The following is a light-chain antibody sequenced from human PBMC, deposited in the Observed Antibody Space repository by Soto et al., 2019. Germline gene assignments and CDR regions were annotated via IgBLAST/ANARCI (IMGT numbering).Light chain of an antibody. V-gene: IGKV3-20*01. Sequence: EIVLTQSPGTLSLSPGERATLSCRASQSVSSSYLAWYQQKPGQAPRLLIYGASSRATGLPDRFSGSGSGTAFTLTISRLEPEDFAVYYCQQYGSSPLITFGQGTRLEIK. J-gene: IGKJ5*01. CDR2: GAS. CDR1: QSVSSSY. CDR3: QQYGSSPLIT.